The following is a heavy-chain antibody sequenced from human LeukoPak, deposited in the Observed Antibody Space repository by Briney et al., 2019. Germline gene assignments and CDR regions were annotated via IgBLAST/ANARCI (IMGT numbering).Heavy chain of an antibody. D-gene: IGHD3-10*01. V-gene: IGHV3-30-3*01. CDR1: GFTSTGYA. CDR2: ISYDGRNE. Sequence: GGSLRLSCAASGFTSTGYAMHCVRQAPGKGLEWVAVISYDGRNEYYADSAKGRFTISRDNSKNTLYLQMNSLSVEDTAVYYCARVGYYASGPFSYFDYWGQGTLVTVSS. CDR3: ARVGYYASGPFSYFDY. J-gene: IGHJ4*02.